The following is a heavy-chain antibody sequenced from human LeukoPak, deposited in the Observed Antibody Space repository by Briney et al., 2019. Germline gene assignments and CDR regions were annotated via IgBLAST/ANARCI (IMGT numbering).Heavy chain of an antibody. J-gene: IGHJ4*02. Sequence: PSETLSLTCAVYGGSFSGYYWSWIRQPPGKGLEWIGEINHSGSTNYNPSLKSRVTISVDTSKNQFSLKLSSVTAADTAVYYCARNPRRGITIFGVVINIEKYYFDYWGQGTLVTVSS. CDR2: INHSGST. CDR3: ARNPRRGITIFGVVINIEKYYFDY. CDR1: GGSFSGYY. V-gene: IGHV4-34*01. D-gene: IGHD3-3*01.